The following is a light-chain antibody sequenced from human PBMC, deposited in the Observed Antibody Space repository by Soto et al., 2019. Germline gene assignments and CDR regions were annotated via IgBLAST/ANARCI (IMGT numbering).Light chain of an antibody. V-gene: IGKV2-28*01. CDR3: MQGLLTPWT. J-gene: IGKJ1*01. Sequence: DVVMTQSPLSLPVTPGAPASISCTSSQSLLHSNGYTYLDWYLQKPGQSPQLLISLGSNRASGVPERFSGRRSGTNFILKISRVEAEDVGVYYCMQGLLTPWTFGQGTKVEIK. CDR1: QSLLHSNGYTY. CDR2: LGS.